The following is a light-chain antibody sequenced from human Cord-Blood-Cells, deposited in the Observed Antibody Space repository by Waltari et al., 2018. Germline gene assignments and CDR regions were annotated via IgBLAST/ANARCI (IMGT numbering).Light chain of an antibody. J-gene: IGLJ3*02. CDR3: AAWDDSLSGWV. V-gene: IGLV1-47*01. CDR1: SSNIGSHY. Sequence: QSVLTQPPSASGTPGQWVTIPCSGSSSNIGSHYVYWYQQLPGTAPKLRIYRNNHRPSGGPDRFSGSKSGTSPSRAISGLRSEDEADYYCAAWDDSLSGWVFGGGTKLTVL. CDR2: RNN.